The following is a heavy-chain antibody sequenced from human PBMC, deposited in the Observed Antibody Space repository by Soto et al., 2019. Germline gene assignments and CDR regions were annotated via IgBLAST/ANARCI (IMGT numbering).Heavy chain of an antibody. D-gene: IGHD6-19*01. CDR1: GFSLTTYG. J-gene: IGHJ6*02. V-gene: IGHV3-33*01. CDR2: IWQHGSEE. Sequence: QVQLVESGGGVVQPGRSLRLSCAASGFSLTTYGMHWVRQVPGRGLEWVALIWQHGSEEAYGDSVKGRFTVSRDNSNNMFYLQMNSLRADDTAVYYCARWSGWGHGDALAYYDYGMDVWGQGTTVTVSS. CDR3: ARWSGWGHGDALAYYDYGMDV.